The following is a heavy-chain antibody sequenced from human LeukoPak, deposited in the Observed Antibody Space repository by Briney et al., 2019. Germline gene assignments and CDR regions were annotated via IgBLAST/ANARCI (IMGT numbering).Heavy chain of an antibody. D-gene: IGHD3-10*01. J-gene: IGHJ4*02. CDR3: ARDRSPGNFDY. V-gene: IGHV3-21*01. CDR1: GFTLSSYT. CDR2: ISSSSTYI. Sequence: SGGSLRLSCAASGFTLSSYTMNWVRQAPGKGLEWVSSISSSSTYINYADSVKGRFTISRDNAKNSLYLQMNSLRAEDTAVYYCARDRSPGNFDYWGQGTLVTVSS.